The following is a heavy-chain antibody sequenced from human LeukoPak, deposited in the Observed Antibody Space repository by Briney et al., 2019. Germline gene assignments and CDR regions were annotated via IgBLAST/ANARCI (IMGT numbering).Heavy chain of an antibody. CDR3: ARHRIAARGSFDY. Sequence: SQTLSLTRTVAAGSIGSSYYYWGWIRQPPWRGLEWIGSIYYSGSTYCRPSLKSRVTISADSSKNQFSLKLNSVADADTAVYYCARHRIAARGSFDYWGQGTLVTVSS. D-gene: IGHD6-6*01. V-gene: IGHV4-39*01. CDR2: IYYSGST. CDR1: AGSIGSSYYY. J-gene: IGHJ4*02.